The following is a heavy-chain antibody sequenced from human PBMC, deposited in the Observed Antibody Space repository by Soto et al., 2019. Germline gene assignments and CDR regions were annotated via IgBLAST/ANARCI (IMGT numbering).Heavy chain of an antibody. V-gene: IGHV3-23*01. J-gene: IGHJ5*02. D-gene: IGHD6-19*01. CDR3: AKGWVAAPGDWFDP. CDR1: GFPFSSYA. Sequence: EVQLLESGGGLVQPGGSLRLSCAASGFPFSSYAMSWVRQAPGKGLEWVSAMSGSGGSTYYATSVKGRFTMSRDNAKNTLYLQMNSLRAEDTAVYYGAKGWVAAPGDWFDPWGQGALVTVSS. CDR2: MSGSGGST.